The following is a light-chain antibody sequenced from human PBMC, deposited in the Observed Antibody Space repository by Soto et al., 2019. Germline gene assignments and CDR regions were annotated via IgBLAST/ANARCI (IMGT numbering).Light chain of an antibody. J-gene: IGKJ5*01. V-gene: IGKV3-20*01. CDR1: QSVAGD. CDR2: GAS. CDR3: QQYGSSPPIT. Sequence: ETLMTQSPATLSVSPGERATLSCRASQSVAGDLAWYQQKPGQAPRLLISGASTRATGIPARFSGSGSGTDFTLTISRLEPEDFAVYYCQQYGSSPPITSGQGTRLEIK.